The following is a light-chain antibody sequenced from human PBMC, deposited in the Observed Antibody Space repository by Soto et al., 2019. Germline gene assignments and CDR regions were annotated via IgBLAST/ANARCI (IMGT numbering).Light chain of an antibody. CDR1: QDISKY. V-gene: IGKV1-33*01. J-gene: IGKJ4*01. CDR2: DAS. Sequence: DIQMTQSPSSLSASVGDRVTITCQARQDISKYLNWYQQKPGKAPKLLIYDASNLETGDPSRFSGSGSGTDFTFTISSLQPEDIATYYCQQYDNLPPLTFGGGTKVEIK. CDR3: QQYDNLPPLT.